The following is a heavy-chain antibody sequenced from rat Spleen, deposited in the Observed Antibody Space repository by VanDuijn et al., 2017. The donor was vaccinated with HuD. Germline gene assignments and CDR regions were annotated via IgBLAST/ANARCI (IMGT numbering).Heavy chain of an antibody. V-gene: IGHV5-31*01. Sequence: EVQLVESGGGLVQPGRSLKLSCVASGFTFNNYWMTWIRQAPGKGLEWVASISNTGGRMYYRDSVKGRFTISRDNATSTLYLQMNSLRSEDTATYYCTRDYSSYRGVWFGYWGQGTLVTVSS. D-gene: IGHD1-2*01. CDR3: TRDYSSYRGVWFGY. CDR1: GFTFNNYW. CDR2: ISNTGGRM. J-gene: IGHJ3*01.